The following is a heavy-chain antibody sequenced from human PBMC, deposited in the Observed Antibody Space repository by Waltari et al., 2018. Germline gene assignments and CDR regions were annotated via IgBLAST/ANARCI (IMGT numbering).Heavy chain of an antibody. D-gene: IGHD3-22*01. V-gene: IGHV3-48*01. CDR3: ARGRNNGRSGYDI. J-gene: IGHJ3*02. Sequence: EVQLVDSGGGLVQPGGSLRPSCAALGFTSRCFRMNWVRQAPGKGLEWVSYISSSSSTIYYVDSVKGRFTISRDNADNSLYLQMNSLRAEDTAVYYCARGRNNGRSGYDIWGQGTMVTVSS. CDR2: ISSSSSTI. CDR1: GFTSRCFR.